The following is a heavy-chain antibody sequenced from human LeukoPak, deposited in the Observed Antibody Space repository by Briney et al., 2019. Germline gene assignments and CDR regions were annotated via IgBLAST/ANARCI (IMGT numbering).Heavy chain of an antibody. CDR3: ARGRPDLMDYGDYEGYFDY. J-gene: IGHJ4*02. CDR1: GFTFSSYW. CDR2: IASDGSST. D-gene: IGHD4-17*01. V-gene: IGHV3-74*01. Sequence: PGGSLRLSCAASGFTFSSYWMNWVRQAPGKGLVWVSRIASDGSSTTYADSVKGRFSISRDNAKNTLYLQMNSLRAEDTAVYYCARGRPDLMDYGDYEGYFDYWGQGTLVTVSS.